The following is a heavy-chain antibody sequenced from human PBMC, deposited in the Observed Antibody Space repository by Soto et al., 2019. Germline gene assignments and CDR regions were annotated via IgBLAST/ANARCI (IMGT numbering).Heavy chain of an antibody. Sequence: GASVKVSCKASGYTFTSYGISWVRQAPGQGLEWMGWISAYNGNTNYAQKLQGRVTMTTDTSTSTAYMELRSLRSDDTAVYYCARDVAAAGRYYYYGMDVWGQGTTVTVSS. J-gene: IGHJ6*02. CDR2: ISAYNGNT. CDR3: ARDVAAAGRYYYYGMDV. CDR1: GYTFTSYG. D-gene: IGHD6-13*01. V-gene: IGHV1-18*01.